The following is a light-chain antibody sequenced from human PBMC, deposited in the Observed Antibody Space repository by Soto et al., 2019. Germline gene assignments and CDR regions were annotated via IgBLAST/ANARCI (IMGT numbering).Light chain of an antibody. V-gene: IGKV3-20*01. Sequence: EIVLTQSPGTLSLSPGERATLSCRASQTVRTNYLAWFQHKPGQAPRLLLYGASSRATGIPDRFSGSGFGTDFTLTINRLEPEDFAVYFCQQYSDSPLPFGGGPNVEI. CDR1: QTVRTNY. CDR2: GAS. J-gene: IGKJ4*01. CDR3: QQYSDSPLP.